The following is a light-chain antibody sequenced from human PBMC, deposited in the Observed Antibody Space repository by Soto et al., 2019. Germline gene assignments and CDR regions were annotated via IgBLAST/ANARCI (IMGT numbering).Light chain of an antibody. CDR1: QRVSSN. CDR3: QQYNNWPFT. Sequence: VMTQSPATLSVSPGERATLSCRASQRVSSNLAWYQQKPGQAPRLLIYAASTRAAGIPARFSGSGSGTEFTLSSSSLQSEDFEVYYCQQYNNWPFTFGPGTKVDI. CDR2: AAS. J-gene: IGKJ3*01. V-gene: IGKV3-15*01.